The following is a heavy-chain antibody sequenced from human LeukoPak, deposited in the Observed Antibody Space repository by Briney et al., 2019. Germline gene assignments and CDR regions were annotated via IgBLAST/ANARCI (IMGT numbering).Heavy chain of an antibody. CDR2: IYYSGST. Sequence: SETLSLTCTVSGGSISSYYWSWIRQPPGKGLEWIGYIYYSGSTNYNPSLKSRVTISADTSKNQFSLKLSSVTAADTAVYYCARATKYWDVLDYWGQGTLVTVSS. D-gene: IGHD1-26*01. V-gene: IGHV4-59*01. CDR1: GGSISSYY. J-gene: IGHJ4*02. CDR3: ARATKYWDVLDY.